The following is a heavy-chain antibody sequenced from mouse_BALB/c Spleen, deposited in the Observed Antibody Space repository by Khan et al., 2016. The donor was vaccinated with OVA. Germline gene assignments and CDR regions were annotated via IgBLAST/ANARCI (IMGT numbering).Heavy chain of an antibody. Sequence: EVQLVESGPGLVKPSQSLYLTCTVTGYSISSGYAWNGIRQFPGNKVEVMGYISYSGVTSYTPSLKSRISITRDTSKNKFFLQLNSVTTEDTATYYCARGNYYGYYFDYGGQGTTLTVSS. CDR3: ARGNYYGYYFDY. CDR1: GYSISSGYA. V-gene: IGHV3-2*02. CDR2: ISYSGVT. J-gene: IGHJ2*01. D-gene: IGHD1-1*01.